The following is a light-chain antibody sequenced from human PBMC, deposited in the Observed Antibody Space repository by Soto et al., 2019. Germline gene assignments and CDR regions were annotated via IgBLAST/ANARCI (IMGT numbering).Light chain of an antibody. CDR1: DNIVHW. CDR2: KAA. Sequence: DIQMTRSPSTLSASVGDRVAITCRASDNIVHWVAWYQQKPGKAPKLLIYKAANLADEVPYRFAGSGSGTDFTLTITRLQPDDFATYYCQNYNSFSRTCGQGTKVDIK. J-gene: IGKJ1*01. V-gene: IGKV1-5*03. CDR3: QNYNSFSRT.